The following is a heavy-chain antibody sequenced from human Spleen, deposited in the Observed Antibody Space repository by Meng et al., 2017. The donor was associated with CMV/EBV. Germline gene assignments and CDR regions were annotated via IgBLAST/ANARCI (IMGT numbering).Heavy chain of an antibody. V-gene: IGHV3-48*03. CDR2: ITSGDKTI. D-gene: IGHD4-23*01. Sequence: GESLKISCAASGFTFRSYEMNWIRQDPGKGLDWVSQITSGDKTISYADSVKVRFTISRDNAKNTLYLQMTSLRAEDTAVYYCARGDYGGNSGPDYYYYGMDVWGQGTTVTVSS. CDR1: GFTFRSYE. J-gene: IGHJ6*02. CDR3: ARGDYGGNSGPDYYYYGMDV.